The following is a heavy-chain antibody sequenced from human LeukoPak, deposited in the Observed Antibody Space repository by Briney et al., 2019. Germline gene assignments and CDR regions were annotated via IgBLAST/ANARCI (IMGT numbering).Heavy chain of an antibody. CDR3: PRAAYDILTGPDY. V-gene: IGHV1-69*04. J-gene: IGHJ4*02. CDR1: GGTVISYA. Sequence: SVKVSCKASGGTVISYAISWVRQAPGQGIEWMGRIIPILGIANYAQKFQGRVTITADKSTSTAYMELSSLGSEDTAVFYCPRAAYDILTGPDYWGQGTLVTVSS. CDR2: IIPILGIA. D-gene: IGHD3-9*01.